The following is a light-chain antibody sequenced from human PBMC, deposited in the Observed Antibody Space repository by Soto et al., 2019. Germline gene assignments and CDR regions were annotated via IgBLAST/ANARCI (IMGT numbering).Light chain of an antibody. CDR1: QDINSF. V-gene: IGKV1-33*01. J-gene: IGKJ2*01. CDR2: DAS. Sequence: DIQMTQSPSSLSASVGDRVTITCQASQDINSFLNWYQQKPGKAPKLLIYDASNLETGVPSRFSGSGSGTDFTFTISSLQPEDIATYHCQQYDDLPYTFGQGTKLEI. CDR3: QQYDDLPYT.